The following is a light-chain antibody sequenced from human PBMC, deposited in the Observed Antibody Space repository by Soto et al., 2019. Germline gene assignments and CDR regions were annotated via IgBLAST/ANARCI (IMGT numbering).Light chain of an antibody. CDR2: DAS. J-gene: IGKJ2*01. V-gene: IGKV3-15*01. Sequence: EIVMTQSPATLSMSPGERATLSCRASQSVRSNLAWYQQKPGQPARILIYDASTSATGIPARFSGSGSGTAFILTISSMQSEDFAVYYCQQYNNWPPSTFGQGTKLEIK. CDR3: QQYNNWPPST. CDR1: QSVRSN.